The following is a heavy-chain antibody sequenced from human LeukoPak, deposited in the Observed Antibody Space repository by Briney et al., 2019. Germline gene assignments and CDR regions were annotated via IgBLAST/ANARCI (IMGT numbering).Heavy chain of an antibody. CDR3: ARDRVAAGIVDY. Sequence: PGGSLRLSCAGSGFTFSSYAMSWVRQAPGKWLEWVSAISGSGGSTYYADSVKGRFTISRDNSKNTLYLQMNSLRAEDTAVYYCARDRVAAGIVDYWGQGTLVTVSS. CDR1: GFTFSSYA. D-gene: IGHD6-13*01. J-gene: IGHJ4*02. V-gene: IGHV3-23*01. CDR2: ISGSGGST.